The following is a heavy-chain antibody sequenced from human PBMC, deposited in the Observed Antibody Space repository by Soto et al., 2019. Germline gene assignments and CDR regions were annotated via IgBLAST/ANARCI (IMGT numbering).Heavy chain of an antibody. CDR2: INPSGGST. CDR3: ARDEGGIVVVVAATSQYYYYGMDV. D-gene: IGHD2-15*01. Sequence: ASVKVSCKASGYTFTSYYMHWVRQAPGQGLEWMGIINPSGGSTSYAQKFQGRVTMTRDTSTSTVYMELSGLRSEDTAVYYCARDEGGIVVVVAATSQYYYYGMDVWGQGTTVTVSS. CDR1: GYTFTSYY. V-gene: IGHV1-46*01. J-gene: IGHJ6*02.